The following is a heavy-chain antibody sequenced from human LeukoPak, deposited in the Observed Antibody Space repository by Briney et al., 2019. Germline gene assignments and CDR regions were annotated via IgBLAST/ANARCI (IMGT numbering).Heavy chain of an antibody. CDR3: AREVSGSYYRFGFDY. Sequence: GGSLRLSCAASGFTFSSYSMNWVRQAPGKGLEWVSSISSSSSYVYYADSVKGRFTISRDNAKNSLYLQMNSLRAEDTAVYYCAREVSGSYYRFGFDYWGQGTLVTVSS. V-gene: IGHV3-21*01. D-gene: IGHD1-26*01. CDR2: ISSSSSYV. CDR1: GFTFSSYS. J-gene: IGHJ4*02.